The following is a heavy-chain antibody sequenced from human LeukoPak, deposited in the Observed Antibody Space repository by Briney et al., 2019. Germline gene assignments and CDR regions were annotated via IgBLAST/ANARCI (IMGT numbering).Heavy chain of an antibody. Sequence: PWGSLRLSCAASGFTFSSYAMSWVRQAPGKGPEWVSAISGSGGSTYYADSVKGRFTISRDNSKNTLYLQMNSLRAEDTAVYYCAKDRAAMATISHWGQGTLVTVSS. V-gene: IGHV3-23*01. CDR3: AKDRAAMATISH. CDR1: GFTFSSYA. CDR2: ISGSGGST. D-gene: IGHD5-24*01. J-gene: IGHJ4*02.